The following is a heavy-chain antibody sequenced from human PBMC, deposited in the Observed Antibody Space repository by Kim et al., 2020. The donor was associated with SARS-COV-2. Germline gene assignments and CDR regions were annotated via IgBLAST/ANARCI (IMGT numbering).Heavy chain of an antibody. D-gene: IGHD7-27*01. CDR3: AKGALGQYTPYNWFDP. Sequence: GGSLRLSCAASGFTVSHYAMSWVRQAPGKGLEWVSDIHSRGDKTYYADSVKGRFTISRDNSKNTLYLQMKSLRAEDTAVYYCAKGALGQYTPYNWFDPWG. V-gene: IGHV3-23*01. CDR2: IHSRGDKT. CDR1: GFTVSHYA. J-gene: IGHJ5*02.